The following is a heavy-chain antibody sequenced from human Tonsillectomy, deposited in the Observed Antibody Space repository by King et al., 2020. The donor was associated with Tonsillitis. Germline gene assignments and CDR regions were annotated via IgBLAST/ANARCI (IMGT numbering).Heavy chain of an antibody. J-gene: IGHJ6*03. D-gene: IGHD6-19*01. CDR3: ARIQWLANYYYYYMDV. CDR2: VYYSGST. V-gene: IGHV4-39*01. Sequence: LQLQESGPGLVKPSETLFLTCTVSSGSISSASYYWGWIRLPPGMGLEWIGSVYYSGSTYYNPSLKSRVTISVDTSKNQFSLKLSSVTAADTAVYYCARIQWLANYYYYYMDVWGKGTTVTVSS. CDR1: SGSISSASYY.